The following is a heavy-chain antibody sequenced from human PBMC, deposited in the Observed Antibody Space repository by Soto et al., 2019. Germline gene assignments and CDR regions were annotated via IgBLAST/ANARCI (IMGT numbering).Heavy chain of an antibody. Sequence: PGGSLRLSCAASGVTVSSNYMSWVRQAPGNVLEWVLVIYSGGSTFYADSVKGSFSISRDNSKNTLYLQMNSLRAEDTAVYYCARHGYNYGGGYFDYWGQGTLVTVSS. D-gene: IGHD5-18*01. CDR2: IYSGGST. CDR1: GVTVSSNY. CDR3: ARHGYNYGGGYFDY. J-gene: IGHJ4*02. V-gene: IGHV3-66*04.